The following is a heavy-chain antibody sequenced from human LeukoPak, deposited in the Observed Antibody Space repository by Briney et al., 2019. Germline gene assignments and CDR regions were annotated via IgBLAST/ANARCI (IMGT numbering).Heavy chain of an antibody. D-gene: IGHD7-27*01. CDR2: MSPNSGNT. Sequence: ASVTVSCKAPGYTFTSYDINWVRQATGQGLEWMGWMSPNSGNTGYAQKFQGRVTMTRSTSMSTAYMELSSLKSEDTAVYYCTRGPPNWGYDYWGQGTLVTVSS. V-gene: IGHV1-8*01. J-gene: IGHJ4*02. CDR1: GYTFTSYD. CDR3: TRGPPNWGYDY.